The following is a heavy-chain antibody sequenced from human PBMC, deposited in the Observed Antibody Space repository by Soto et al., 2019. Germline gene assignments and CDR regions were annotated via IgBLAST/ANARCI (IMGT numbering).Heavy chain of an antibody. V-gene: IGHV3-23*01. CDR1: GFTFSSYA. CDR3: AKGTYVLLWFGESYC. D-gene: IGHD3-10*01. J-gene: IGHJ4*02. CDR2: ISGSGGST. Sequence: GSLRLSCAASGFTFSSYAMSWVRQAPGKGLEWVSAISGSGGSTYYADSVKGRFTISRDNSENTLYLQMNSLRAEDTAVYYCAKGTYVLLWFGESYCWGQGTLVTVSS.